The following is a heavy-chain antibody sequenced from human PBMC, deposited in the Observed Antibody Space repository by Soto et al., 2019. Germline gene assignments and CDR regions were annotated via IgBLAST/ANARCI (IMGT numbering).Heavy chain of an antibody. V-gene: IGHV3-21*01. CDR2: ISSSSSYI. CDR1: GFTFSSYS. D-gene: IGHD2-2*01. CDR3: ARASRPRTYLLLFYHHLEYYYYYYMDV. J-gene: IGHJ6*03. Sequence: EVQLVESGGGLVKPGGSLRLSCAASGFTFSSYSMNWVRQAPGKGLEWVSSISSSSSYIYYADSVKGRFTISRDNAKKSLYLQMNSLRDEDTAVYYCARASRPRTYLLLFYHHLEYYYYYYMDVWGKGPTVTVS.